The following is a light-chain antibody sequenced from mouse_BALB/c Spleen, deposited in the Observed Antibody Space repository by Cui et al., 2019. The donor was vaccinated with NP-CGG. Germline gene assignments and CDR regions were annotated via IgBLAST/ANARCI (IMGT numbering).Light chain of an antibody. V-gene: IGLV1*01. CDR2: GTN. CDR3: ALWYSNHWV. Sequence: QAVVTQESALLTSPGETVTLTCRSSTGAVTTSNYANWVQEKPDHLFTGLIGGTNNRPPGVPARFSGSLLGDKAALTITGAQTEDEAIYFCALWYSNHWVFGGGTKLTVL. J-gene: IGLJ1*01. CDR1: TGAVTTSNY.